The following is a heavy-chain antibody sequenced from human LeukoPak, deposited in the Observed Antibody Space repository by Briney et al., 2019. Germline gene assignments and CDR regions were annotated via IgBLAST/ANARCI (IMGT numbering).Heavy chain of an antibody. J-gene: IGHJ4*02. CDR2: ISYDGSNK. V-gene: IGHV3-30*18. CDR3: AKCMVRGVICYFDY. D-gene: IGHD3-10*01. Sequence: GRSLRLSCAASGFTFSSYGMHWVRQAPGKGLEWVAVISYDGSNKYYADSVKGRFTISRDNSKNTLYLQMNSLRAEDTAVYYCAKCMVRGVICYFDYWGQGTLVTVSS. CDR1: GFTFSSYG.